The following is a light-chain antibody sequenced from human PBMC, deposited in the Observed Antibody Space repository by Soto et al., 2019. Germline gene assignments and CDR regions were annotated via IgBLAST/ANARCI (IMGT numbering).Light chain of an antibody. V-gene: IGKV1-39*01. J-gene: IGKJ2*01. CDR3: QQSYSTPPYT. Sequence: DIQMPPSPSSLSASVGDRVTITCRARQSISSYLNWYQQKPGKDPKLLIYAASSLQSGVRSRFSGSRSGTDVTLTISSLQPEDFATYYCQQSYSTPPYTFGQGTKLEIK. CDR1: QSISSY. CDR2: AAS.